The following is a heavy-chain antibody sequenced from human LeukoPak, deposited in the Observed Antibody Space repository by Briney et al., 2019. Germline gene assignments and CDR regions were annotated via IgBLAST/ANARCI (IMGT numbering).Heavy chain of an antibody. J-gene: IGHJ3*02. CDR3: AKEGEAYYDFWSGHIGPAFDI. Sequence: AGGSLRLSCATSDSTFSGYGIHWVRQAPGKGLEWVAFIQYDGSNKYYADSVQGRFTISRDNSKNTLYLQMNSLRAEDTAVYYCAKEGEAYYDFWSGHIGPAFDIWGQGTMVTVSS. V-gene: IGHV3-30*02. D-gene: IGHD3-3*01. CDR2: IQYDGSNK. CDR1: DSTFSGYG.